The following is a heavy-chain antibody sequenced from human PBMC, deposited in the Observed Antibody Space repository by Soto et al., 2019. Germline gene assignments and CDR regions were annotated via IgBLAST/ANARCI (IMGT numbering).Heavy chain of an antibody. CDR1: GFTFTSSA. J-gene: IGHJ4*02. Sequence: SVKVSCKASGFTFTSSAVQWVRQARGQRLEWIGWIVVGSGNTNYAQKFQERVTITRDMSTSTAYMELSSLRSEDTAVYYCAAVGGSYYYSDYWGQGTLVTVSS. CDR3: AAVGGSYYYSDY. D-gene: IGHD1-26*01. CDR2: IVVGSGNT. V-gene: IGHV1-58*01.